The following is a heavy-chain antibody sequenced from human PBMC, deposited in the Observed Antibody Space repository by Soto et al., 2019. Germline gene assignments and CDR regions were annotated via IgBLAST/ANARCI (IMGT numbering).Heavy chain of an antibody. D-gene: IGHD3-10*01. CDR3: TRRRFGVRGVTTMDV. Sequence: PSETLSLTWCVDAGSFSCYCWSWIRQPPGKGLEWIGEINHSGSTNYNPSLKSRITMSLDTSKNQFSLDLGSVTAADTAVYYCTRRRFGVRGVTTMDVWGPGTTVTLSS. J-gene: IGHJ6*02. CDR2: INHSGST. CDR1: AGSFSCYC. V-gene: IGHV4-34*01.